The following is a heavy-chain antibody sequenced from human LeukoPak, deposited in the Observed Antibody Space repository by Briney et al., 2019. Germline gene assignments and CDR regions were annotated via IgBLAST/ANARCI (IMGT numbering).Heavy chain of an antibody. CDR2: IKEDGSKT. V-gene: IGHV3-7*01. CDR3: ARSLYY. Sequence: PGGALRPSCAEPGFSFSGSWMDWVRQAPGKGLEWVANIKEDGSKTYYVDSAKGRFTISRDNVKSSLYLQLDSLRVEDRAIYYCARSLYYWGQGTLVTVSS. CDR1: GFSFSGSW. J-gene: IGHJ4*02.